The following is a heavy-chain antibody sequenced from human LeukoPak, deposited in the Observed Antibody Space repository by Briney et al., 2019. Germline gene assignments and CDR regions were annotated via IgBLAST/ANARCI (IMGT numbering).Heavy chain of an antibody. CDR3: ERDPYSGSYPSYYGMDV. Sequence: PGWSLRLSCAASGFIFSSYAMHWVRQAPGKGLEWVAVISYDGSNKYYADSVKGRFTISRDNSRNTLYLQMNSMRAEDTAVYYCERDPYSGSYPSYYGMDVWGQGTTVTVSS. CDR1: GFIFSSYA. V-gene: IGHV3-30-3*01. CDR2: ISYDGSNK. D-gene: IGHD1-26*01. J-gene: IGHJ6*02.